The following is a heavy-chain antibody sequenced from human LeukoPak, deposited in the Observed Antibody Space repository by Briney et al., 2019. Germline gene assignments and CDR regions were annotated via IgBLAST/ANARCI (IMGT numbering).Heavy chain of an antibody. J-gene: IGHJ3*02. Sequence: AASVKVSCRASGYTFTSDINWVRQAPGQGLEWMGGIIPTFGTANYAQKFQGRVTITTDESTSTAYMELSSLRSEDTAVYYCARGSCSSTRCYNMGDAFDIWGQGTMVTVSS. CDR3: ARGSCSSTRCYNMGDAFDI. V-gene: IGHV1-69*05. CDR1: GYTFTSD. D-gene: IGHD2-2*02. CDR2: IIPTFGTA.